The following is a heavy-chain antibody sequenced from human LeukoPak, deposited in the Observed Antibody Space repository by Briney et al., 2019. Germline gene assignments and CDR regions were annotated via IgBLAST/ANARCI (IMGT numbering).Heavy chain of an antibody. CDR3: ARTGLWFGPWNWFDP. Sequence: SETLSLTCAVYGGSFSGYYWSWIRQPPGKGLEWIGEINHSGSTNYNPSLKSRVTISVDTSKNQFSLKLSSVTAADTAVYYCARTGLWFGPWNWFDPWGQGTPVTVSS. CDR2: INHSGST. D-gene: IGHD3-10*01. CDR1: GGSFSGYY. J-gene: IGHJ5*02. V-gene: IGHV4-34*01.